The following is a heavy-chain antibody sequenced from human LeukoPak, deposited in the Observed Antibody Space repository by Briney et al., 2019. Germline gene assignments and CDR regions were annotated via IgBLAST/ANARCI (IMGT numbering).Heavy chain of an antibody. CDR1: GYTFTSYG. CDR2: ISDYNGNT. CDR3: ARDLYRDSLPVSWFDP. D-gene: IGHD4-11*01. Sequence: ASVKVSCKASGYTFTSYGISWVRQALGQGLEWMGWISDYNGNTNYAQKLQGRVAMTTDTSTSTAYMELRSLRSDDTAVYYCARDLYRDSLPVSWFDPWGQGTMVTVSS. J-gene: IGHJ5*02. V-gene: IGHV1-18*01.